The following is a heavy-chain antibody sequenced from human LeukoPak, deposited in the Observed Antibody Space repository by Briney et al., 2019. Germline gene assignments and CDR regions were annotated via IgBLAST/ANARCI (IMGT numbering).Heavy chain of an antibody. J-gene: IGHJ6*02. V-gene: IGHV1-18*01. D-gene: IGHD5-18*01. CDR1: GYTFTSYG. Sequence: ASVTVSCKASGYTFTSYGISWVRQAPGQGLEWMGWISAYNGNTNYAQKLQGRVTMTTDTSTSTAYMELRSLRSDDTAVYYCARGGSYGYVYYYGMDVWGQGTTVTVSS. CDR3: ARGGSYGYVYYYGMDV. CDR2: ISAYNGNT.